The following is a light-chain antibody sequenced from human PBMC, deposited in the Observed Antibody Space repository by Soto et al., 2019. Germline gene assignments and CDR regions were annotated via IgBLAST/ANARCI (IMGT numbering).Light chain of an antibody. V-gene: IGLV4-69*01. CDR3: QTWGTGVV. Sequence: QSVLTQSPSASASLGASVKLTCTLSSGHSSYAIAWHQQQPEKGPRYLMKLNSDGSHSKGDGIPDRFSGSSSGAERYLTISCLQSEDEADYYCQTWGTGVVFGGGTKVTVL. J-gene: IGLJ2*01. CDR1: SGHSSYA. CDR2: LNSDGSH.